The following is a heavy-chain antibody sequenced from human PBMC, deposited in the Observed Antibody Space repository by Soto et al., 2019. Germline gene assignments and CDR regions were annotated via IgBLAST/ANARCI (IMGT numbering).Heavy chain of an antibody. J-gene: IGHJ3*02. CDR3: ARGTRGGAFDI. CDR2: IYHSGST. CDR1: GGSISSGGYS. Sequence: QLQLQESGSGLVKPSQTLSLTCAVSGGSISSGGYSWSWIRQPPGKGLEWIGYIYHSGSTYYNPSLKSRVTIFVDRSKKQFSLKLSSVAAADTAVYYCARGTRGGAFDIWGQGTMVTVSS. V-gene: IGHV4-30-2*01. D-gene: IGHD3-10*01.